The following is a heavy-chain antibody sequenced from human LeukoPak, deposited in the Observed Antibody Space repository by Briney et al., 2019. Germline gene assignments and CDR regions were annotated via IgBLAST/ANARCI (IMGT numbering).Heavy chain of an antibody. D-gene: IGHD3-22*01. J-gene: IGHJ4*02. Sequence: GGSLRLSCVASGFTFSDHWMTWVRQAPGKGLEWVSYISSSSSTIYYADSVKGRFTISRDNAKNSLYLQMNSLRAEDTAVYYCARDPLSYYDSSGYAHWGQGTLVTVSS. V-gene: IGHV3-48*04. CDR2: ISSSSSTI. CDR1: GFTFSDHW. CDR3: ARDPLSYYDSSGYAH.